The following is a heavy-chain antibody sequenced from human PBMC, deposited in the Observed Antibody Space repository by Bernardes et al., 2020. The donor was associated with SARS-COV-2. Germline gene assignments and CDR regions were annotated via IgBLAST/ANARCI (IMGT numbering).Heavy chain of an antibody. V-gene: IGHV3-23*01. J-gene: IGHJ4*02. Sequence: GGSLRLSCAASGFTFSSYAMHWVRQAPGKGLEYVSVIYGSDGRTYYPDSVKGRFTISRDNSKNTLYLQMDSLRAEDTALYYCVNGAWLDDWGQGTLVTVSS. D-gene: IGHD6-19*01. CDR3: VNGAWLDD. CDR2: IYGSDGRT. CDR1: GFTFSSYA.